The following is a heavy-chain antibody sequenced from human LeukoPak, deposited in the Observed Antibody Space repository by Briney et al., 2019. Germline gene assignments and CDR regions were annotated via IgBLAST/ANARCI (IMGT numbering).Heavy chain of an antibody. CDR2: IYKNDAPT. Sequence: PGGTLRLSCAASGYTFSNYAMSWVRQAPGKGLEWVSSIYKNDAPTNYADSVRGRFTTSRDNSKNTLHLQMSSLRAEDTAVYYCAKYNGQLLEQWYYDYWGQGTLVTVSS. CDR3: AKYNGQLLEQWYYDY. J-gene: IGHJ4*02. CDR1: GYTFSNYA. D-gene: IGHD1/OR15-1a*01. V-gene: IGHV3-23*05.